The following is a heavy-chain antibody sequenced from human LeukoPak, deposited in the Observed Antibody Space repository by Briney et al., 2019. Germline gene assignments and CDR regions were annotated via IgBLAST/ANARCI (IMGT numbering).Heavy chain of an antibody. D-gene: IGHD5-24*01. CDR2: IYTSRGT. Sequence: SETLSLTCTVSGGSISGYYWSWIRQPAGKGLEWIGRIYTSRGTNYNPSLKSRVTMSIDTSKNQFSLNLSSVTAADTAVYYCARATGTWATGFDYWGQGTLVTVSS. J-gene: IGHJ4*02. CDR3: ARATGTWATGFDY. CDR1: GGSISGYY. V-gene: IGHV4-4*07.